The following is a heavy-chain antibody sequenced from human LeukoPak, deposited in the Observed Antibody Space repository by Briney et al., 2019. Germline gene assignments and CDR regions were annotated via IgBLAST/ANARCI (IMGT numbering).Heavy chain of an antibody. Sequence: SETLSLTCTVSGGSISSGGYYWSWIRQPPGKGLEWIGYIYHSGSTYYNPSLKSRVTISVDSSKNQVSLRLASATAADTAIYYCARLKVADSESFDIWGHGTQVAVSS. CDR3: ARLKVADSESFDI. CDR2: IYHSGST. V-gene: IGHV4-30-2*01. CDR1: GGSISSGGYY. J-gene: IGHJ3*02.